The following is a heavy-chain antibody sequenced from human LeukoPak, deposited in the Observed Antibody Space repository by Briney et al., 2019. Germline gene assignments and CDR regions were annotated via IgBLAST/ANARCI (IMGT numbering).Heavy chain of an antibody. CDR3: ARDENSYYMDV. CDR2: ISYSGST. V-gene: IGHV4-30-4*08. Sequence: PSETLSLTCAVSGVSISSGDYYWTWLRQPPGKGLKWIGYISYSGSTYYNPSRRSGITISLDTSKNQFSLKVTSVTAADTAVYYCARDENSYYMDVWGTGTTVTVSS. CDR1: GVSISSGDYY. J-gene: IGHJ6*03.